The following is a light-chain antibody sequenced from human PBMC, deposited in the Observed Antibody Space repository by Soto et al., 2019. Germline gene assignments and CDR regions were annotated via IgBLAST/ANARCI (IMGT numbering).Light chain of an antibody. CDR2: AAS. CDR1: QAISNY. CDR3: QKYNSAPQT. J-gene: IGKJ1*01. V-gene: IGKV1-27*01. Sequence: DIQMTQSPSSLSASVGDRVTITCRASQAISNYLAWYQQKPGKVPKLLIYAASTLQLGVPSRFSGSGSGTDFTLTISSLQPEDVATYYCQKYNSAPQTFGQGTKVEVK.